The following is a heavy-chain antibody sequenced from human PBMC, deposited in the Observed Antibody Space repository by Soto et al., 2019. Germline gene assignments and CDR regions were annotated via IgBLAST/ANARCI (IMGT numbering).Heavy chain of an antibody. D-gene: IGHD2-2*01. V-gene: IGHV1-18*01. J-gene: IGHJ5*02. Sequence: ASVKVSCKTSGYTFSNYGITWVRQAPGQPLEWLGWISLYSDGTNYAQKFQGRVSMTTDTSTTAAYMELRSLRSDDTAVYYCARVVPGAEAWFGPWGQGXLVTVYS. CDR1: GYTFSNYG. CDR3: ARVVPGAEAWFGP. CDR2: ISLYSDGT.